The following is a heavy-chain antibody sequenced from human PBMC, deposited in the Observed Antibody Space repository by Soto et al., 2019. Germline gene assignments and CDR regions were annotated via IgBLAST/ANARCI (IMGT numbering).Heavy chain of an antibody. CDR1: GFTFSSYA. D-gene: IGHD1-26*01. CDR3: ASSGSGAGY. CDR2: IWYDGSNK. Sequence: QVQLVESGGGVVQPGRSLRLSCAASGFTFSSYAMHWVRQAPGKGLEWVAVIWYDGSNKYYADSVKGRFTISRDNSKNTLYLQMNSLRAEDTAVYYCASSGSGAGYWGQGTLVTVSS. J-gene: IGHJ4*02. V-gene: IGHV3-33*08.